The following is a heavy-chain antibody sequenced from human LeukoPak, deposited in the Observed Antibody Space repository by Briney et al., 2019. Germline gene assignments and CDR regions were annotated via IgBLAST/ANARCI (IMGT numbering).Heavy chain of an antibody. CDR3: ATHASSWYGGKFDP. V-gene: IGHV4-59*08. CDR2: IYGSGGT. J-gene: IGHJ5*02. Sequence: SETLSLTCTVSGVSITKYYLSWLRQSPGTGLEWIGYIYGSGGTNYNPSLKSRVTISVDASRSQFSLDLCSVTSADTAMYFCATHASSWYGGKFDPWGQGILVTVSS. D-gene: IGHD6-13*01. CDR1: GVSITKYY.